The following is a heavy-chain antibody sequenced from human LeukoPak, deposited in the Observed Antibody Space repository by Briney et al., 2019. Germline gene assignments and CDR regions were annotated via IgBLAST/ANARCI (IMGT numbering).Heavy chain of an antibody. D-gene: IGHD1-26*01. CDR1: GGTFSSYA. Sequence: ASVKVSCKASGGTFSSYAISWVRQAPGQGLEWVGRIIPIFGIANYAQKFQGRVTITADKSTSTAYMELSSQRSEDTAVYYCARRMWELTGDYYGMDVWGQGTTVTVPS. V-gene: IGHV1-69*04. CDR2: IIPIFGIA. J-gene: IGHJ6*02. CDR3: ARRMWELTGDYYGMDV.